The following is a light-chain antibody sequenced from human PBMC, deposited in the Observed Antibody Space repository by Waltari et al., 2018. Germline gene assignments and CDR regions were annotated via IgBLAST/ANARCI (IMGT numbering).Light chain of an antibody. CDR1: QNILTY. CDR2: LAS. V-gene: IGKV1-5*03. CDR3: QQYLSFSRT. J-gene: IGKJ1*01. Sequence: DIQMTQSPSTLSASVADRITITCRASQNILTYLAWYQQKPGKAPKLLISLASTLESGVPSRFSGGGSGAEFSLTISSLQPDDFATYYCQQYLSFSRTFGQGTKVEIK.